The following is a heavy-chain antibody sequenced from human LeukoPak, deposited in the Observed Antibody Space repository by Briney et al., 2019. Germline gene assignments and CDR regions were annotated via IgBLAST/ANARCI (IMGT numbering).Heavy chain of an antibody. Sequence: SETLSLTCTVSGGSISSGSYYWSWIRQPAGKGLEWIGRINTSGSTNYNPSLKSRVTISVDTSKNQFSLKLSSVTATDTAVYYCARTPWGFFDYWGQGTLVTVSS. CDR2: INTSGST. J-gene: IGHJ4*02. CDR1: GGSISSGSYY. D-gene: IGHD7-27*01. V-gene: IGHV4-61*02. CDR3: ARTPWGFFDY.